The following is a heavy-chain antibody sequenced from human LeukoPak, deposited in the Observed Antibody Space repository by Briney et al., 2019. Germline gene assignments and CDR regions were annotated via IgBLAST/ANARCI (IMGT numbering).Heavy chain of an antibody. J-gene: IGHJ5*02. CDR2: ISTSNTFI. V-gene: IGHV3-21*01. Sequence: GGSLRLSCAGSGFTFTTFTMNWVRQAPGKGLEWVSSISTSNTFIYYADSVKGRFTISRDNANNSLYLQMNDLRVEDTAVYYCARDSGPLFDPWGHGTLVTVSS. D-gene: IGHD7-27*01. CDR3: ARDSGPLFDP. CDR1: GFTFTTFT.